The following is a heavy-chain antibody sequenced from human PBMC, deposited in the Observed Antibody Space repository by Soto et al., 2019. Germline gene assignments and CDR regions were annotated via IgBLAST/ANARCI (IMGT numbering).Heavy chain of an antibody. CDR1: GFTFSNAW. CDR2: KSKTDGGTT. Sequence: GGSLRLSCAASGFTFSNAWINWVRQAPGKGLEWVGRKSKTDGGTTDYAEPVKGRFAISRDDSNNMVYLQMNSLKIEDTAVYYCTTDSYSTIIIVRFDYWGHGTLVTV. J-gene: IGHJ4*01. CDR3: TTDSYSTIIIVRFDY. D-gene: IGHD3-22*01. V-gene: IGHV3-15*07.